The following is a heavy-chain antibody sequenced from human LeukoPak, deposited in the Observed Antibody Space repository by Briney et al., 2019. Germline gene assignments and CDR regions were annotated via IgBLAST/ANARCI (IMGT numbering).Heavy chain of an antibody. Sequence: EASVKVSCKASGGTFSSYAISWVRQAPGQGLEWMGGIIPIFGTANYAQKFQGRVTITADESTSTAYMELRSLRSDDTAVYYCARGHAYCGGDCYLNYYYYMDVWGKGTTVTVSS. CDR2: IIPIFGTA. CDR3: ARGHAYCGGDCYLNYYYYMDV. D-gene: IGHD2-21*02. V-gene: IGHV1-69*01. J-gene: IGHJ6*03. CDR1: GGTFSSYA.